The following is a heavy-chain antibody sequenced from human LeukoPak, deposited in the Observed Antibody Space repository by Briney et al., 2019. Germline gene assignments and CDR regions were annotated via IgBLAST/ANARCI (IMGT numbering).Heavy chain of an antibody. D-gene: IGHD2-2*01. J-gene: IGHJ3*02. CDR1: GYTFTSYY. CDR2: INPNSGGT. CDR3: APGYCTTTTCLDVFDI. Sequence: VASVKVSCKASGYTFTSYYMHWVRQAPGQGLEWMGWINPNSGGTKYAQNFQGRVTMTRDTSINTVYMELTRLRSDDTALYYCAPGYCTTTTCLDVFDIWGQGTMVTVSS. V-gene: IGHV1-2*02.